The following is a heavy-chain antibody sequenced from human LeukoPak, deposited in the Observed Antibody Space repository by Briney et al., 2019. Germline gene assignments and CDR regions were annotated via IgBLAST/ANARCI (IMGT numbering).Heavy chain of an antibody. CDR3: ARVSYDSSGYNDAFDI. Sequence: ASVKVSCKASGYTFTSYAMDWVRQAPGQGLEWMGWINTNTGNPTYAQGFTGRFVFSLDTSVSTAYLQISSLKAEDTAVYYCARVSYDSSGYNDAFDIWGQGTMVTVSS. CDR1: GYTFTSYA. D-gene: IGHD3-22*01. V-gene: IGHV7-4-1*02. CDR2: INTNTGNP. J-gene: IGHJ3*02.